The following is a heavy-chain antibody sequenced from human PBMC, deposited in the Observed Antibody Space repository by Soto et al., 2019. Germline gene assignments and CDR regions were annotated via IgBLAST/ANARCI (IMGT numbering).Heavy chain of an antibody. D-gene: IGHD3-10*01. V-gene: IGHV3-7*05. CDR2: INQDGSEK. J-gene: IGHJ6*02. CDR3: ARDWLDGIDV. Sequence: EVQLVESGGGLVQPGGSLRLSCAASGFTFSRYWMTWVRQAPGKGLEWVANINQDGSEKYYVDSVKGRFTISRDNAKKSLYLQMNSLRAEDTAVYYCARDWLDGIDVWGQGTTVTVSS. CDR1: GFTFSRYW.